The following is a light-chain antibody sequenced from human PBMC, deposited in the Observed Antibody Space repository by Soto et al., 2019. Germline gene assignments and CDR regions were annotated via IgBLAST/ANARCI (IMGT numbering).Light chain of an antibody. CDR1: QSVSSSS. V-gene: IGKV3-20*01. Sequence: EFLMTQSPSTLSVSPGERATLSCRASQSVSSSSLAWYQQKPGQAPRLLIYDASSRATGIPDRFSGSGSGADFTLTISSVQPEDVASYYCQKYDSAPTFGPGTKVDIK. CDR3: QKYDSAPT. J-gene: IGKJ1*01. CDR2: DAS.